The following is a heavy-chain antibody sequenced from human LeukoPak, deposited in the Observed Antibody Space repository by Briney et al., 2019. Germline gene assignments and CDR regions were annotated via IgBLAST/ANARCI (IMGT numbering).Heavy chain of an antibody. CDR2: MYYSGRT. D-gene: IGHD5-24*01. Sequence: SETLSLTCTVSGGSVTSSSFYWGWIRQPPGRGLEWIGTMYYSGRTYYSPSLKSRVTLFTDSSKNHFSLKLSSVTAADTAVYYCARRVGWLQLYFDYWGQGTLVTVSS. V-gene: IGHV4-39*02. CDR3: ARRVGWLQLYFDY. CDR1: GGSVTSSSFY. J-gene: IGHJ4*02.